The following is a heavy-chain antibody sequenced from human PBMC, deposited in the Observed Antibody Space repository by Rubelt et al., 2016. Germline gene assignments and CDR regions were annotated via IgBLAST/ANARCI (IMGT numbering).Heavy chain of an antibody. V-gene: IGHV3-11*04. CDR2: INGNGEYI. J-gene: IGHJ4*02. Sequence: VQLVESGGGLVQPGGSLRLSCAASGFTFSDHYMDWVRQAPGKGLEWLSYINGNGEYIYYADSVKGRFTISRDNAKKSGYLQMNSLGADDRAVYFCARDDSTGWYSPYWGQGTLVTVSS. CDR3: ARDDSTGWYSPY. CDR1: GFTFSDHY. D-gene: IGHD6-19*01.